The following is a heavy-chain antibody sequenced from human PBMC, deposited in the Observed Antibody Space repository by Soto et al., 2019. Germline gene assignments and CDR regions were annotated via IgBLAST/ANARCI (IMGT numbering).Heavy chain of an antibody. Sequence: GGSLRLSCAASGFTVSSNYMSWVRQAPGKGLEWVSVISGSGGSTYYADSVKGRFTISRDNSKNTLYLQMNSLRAEDTAVYYCAPRSVSVAAAGTYRGQGTLVTVSP. CDR2: ISGSGGST. CDR3: APRSVSVAAAGTY. V-gene: IGHV3-23*01. D-gene: IGHD6-13*01. CDR1: GFTVSSNY. J-gene: IGHJ4*02.